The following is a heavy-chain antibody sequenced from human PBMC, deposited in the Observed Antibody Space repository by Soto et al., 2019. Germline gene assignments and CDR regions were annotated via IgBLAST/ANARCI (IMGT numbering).Heavy chain of an antibody. CDR1: GYTFTSYA. J-gene: IGHJ1*01. V-gene: IGHV1-3*01. CDR2: INAGNGNT. Sequence: ASVKVSCKASGYTFTSYAMHWVRQAPGQRLEWMGWINAGNGNTKYSQKIQGRVTITRDTSASTAYMELSSLKSEDTAVYYCARDSSYFYGSSGYYSEYLQNWGQGTLVTVST. D-gene: IGHD3-22*01. CDR3: ARDSSYFYGSSGYYSEYLQN.